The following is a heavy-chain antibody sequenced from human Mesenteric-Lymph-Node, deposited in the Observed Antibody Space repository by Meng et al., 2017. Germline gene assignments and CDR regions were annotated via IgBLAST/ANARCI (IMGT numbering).Heavy chain of an antibody. J-gene: IGHJ4*02. V-gene: IGHV3-43*01. D-gene: IGHD3-22*01. Sequence: GESLKISCAASGFTFDDYTMHWVRQAPGKGLEWVSLISWDGGSTYYADSVKGRFTISRDNSKNSLYLQMNSLRTEDTALYYCARDYWPYYDSSGYYRGYFDYWGQGTLVTVSS. CDR2: ISWDGGST. CDR1: GFTFDDYT. CDR3: ARDYWPYYDSSGYYRGYFDY.